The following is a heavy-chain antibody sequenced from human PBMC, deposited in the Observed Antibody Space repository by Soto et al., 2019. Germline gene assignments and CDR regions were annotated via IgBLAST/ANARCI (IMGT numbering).Heavy chain of an antibody. V-gene: IGHV1-69*12. Sequence: QVQLVQSGAEVKKPGSSVKVSCKASGGTFSSYAISWVRQAPGQGLEWMGGIIPIFGTANYAQKFQGRVTIPADESTSTAYMGVSSLRCGDTAVYFCARGGVDYGDYECWGQGTLVTVSS. J-gene: IGHJ1*01. CDR1: GGTFSSYA. CDR3: ARGGVDYGDYEC. CDR2: IIPIFGTA. D-gene: IGHD4-17*01.